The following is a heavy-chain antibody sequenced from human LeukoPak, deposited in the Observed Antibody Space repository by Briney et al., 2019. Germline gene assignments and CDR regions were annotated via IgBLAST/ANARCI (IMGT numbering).Heavy chain of an antibody. V-gene: IGHV3-53*01. CDR1: GFSFSSYG. CDR3: ARDRLRAPHYYYYGMDV. Sequence: GGSLRLSCAASGFSFSSYGMHWVRQAPGKGLEWVSVIYSGGSTYYADSVKGRFTISRDNSKNTLYLQMNSLRAEDTAVYYCARDRLRAPHYYYYGMDVWGQGTTVTVSS. CDR2: IYSGGST. J-gene: IGHJ6*02.